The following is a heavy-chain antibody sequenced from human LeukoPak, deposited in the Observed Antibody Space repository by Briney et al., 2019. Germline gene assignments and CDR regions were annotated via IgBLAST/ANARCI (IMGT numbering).Heavy chain of an antibody. Sequence: AGGSLRLSCAAPGFTFSSYEMSWVRQAPGKGLEWVSYISSSGSTIYYADSVKGRFTISRDNAENSLYLQMNSLRAEDTAVYYCARERGNRFDYWGQGTLVTVSS. V-gene: IGHV3-48*03. D-gene: IGHD4-23*01. J-gene: IGHJ4*02. CDR2: ISSSGSTI. CDR1: GFTFSSYE. CDR3: ARERGNRFDY.